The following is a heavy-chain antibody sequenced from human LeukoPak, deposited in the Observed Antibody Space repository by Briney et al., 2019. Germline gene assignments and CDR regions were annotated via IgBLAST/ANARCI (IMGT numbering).Heavy chain of an antibody. CDR2: ISTSRST. CDR1: GVSISSYY. D-gene: IGHD6-19*01. CDR3: ARHDEGSGWYRSYIDL. Sequence: PSETLSLTCTVSGVSISSYYCSWIRQPPGKGLEWIGYISTSRSTDYSPSLKSRVTISVDRSKNQCSLNLRSVTAADTAVYYCARHDEGSGWYRSYIDLWGRGTLVIVSS. J-gene: IGHJ2*01. V-gene: IGHV4-4*09.